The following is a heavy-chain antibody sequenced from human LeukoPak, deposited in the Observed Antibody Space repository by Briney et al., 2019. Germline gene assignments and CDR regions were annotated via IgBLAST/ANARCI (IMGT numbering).Heavy chain of an antibody. J-gene: IGHJ5*02. CDR2: INPNTGGT. V-gene: IGHV1-2*02. CDR3: GRGNKSFDP. CDR1: GYTFTNYY. Sequence: ASVKVSCKASGYTFTNYYVHWVRQAPGQGLEWMGWINPNTGGTNYAQKFQGRVTMTKDTSTNAAYMELNKLTSDDTAVYYCGRGNKSFDPWGQGILVTVSS.